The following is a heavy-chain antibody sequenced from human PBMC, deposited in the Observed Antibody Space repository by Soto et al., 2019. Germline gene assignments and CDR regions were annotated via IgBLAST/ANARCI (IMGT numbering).Heavy chain of an antibody. J-gene: IGHJ5*02. Sequence: SETLSLTCTVSGGSISSHYWNWIRQPPGKGLERIGCIYNSATTNYNPSLKSRVTISVDTSRSQFSLRLTSVTAADTAIYCCATEKSMGAYNWFDPWGQGTLVTVSS. V-gene: IGHV4-59*11. CDR2: IYNSATT. CDR1: GGSISSHY. D-gene: IGHD3-16*01. CDR3: ATEKSMGAYNWFDP.